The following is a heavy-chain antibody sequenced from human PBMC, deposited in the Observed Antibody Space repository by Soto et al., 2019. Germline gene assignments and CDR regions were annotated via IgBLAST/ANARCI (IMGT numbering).Heavy chain of an antibody. CDR2: INPDASRT. J-gene: IGHJ6*02. CDR3: ASESYYGMDV. CDR1: GFTFSRHW. Sequence: EVQLVESGGGLVQPGGSLRLSCAGTGFTFSRHWMHWVRQAPGKGLVWVSRINPDASRTTYADSVKGRFAIYRDNAKNTLYLHMNSLRAEDTAVYYCASESYYGMDVWGQGTTVTVSS. V-gene: IGHV3-74*01.